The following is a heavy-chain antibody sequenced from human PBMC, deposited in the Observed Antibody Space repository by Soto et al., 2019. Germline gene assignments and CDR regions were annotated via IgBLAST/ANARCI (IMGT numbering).Heavy chain of an antibody. Sequence: GGSLRLSCVVSEFPFSDYWMTWVRQAPGKGLEWVANIKQDGGEIYYVDSVKGRFTISRDNAKNSLFLQMNSLRAEDTAVYYCAMGWASLDYWGHGTLVTVSS. CDR1: EFPFSDYW. D-gene: IGHD6-19*01. J-gene: IGHJ4*01. V-gene: IGHV3-7*03. CDR3: AMGWASLDY. CDR2: IKQDGGEI.